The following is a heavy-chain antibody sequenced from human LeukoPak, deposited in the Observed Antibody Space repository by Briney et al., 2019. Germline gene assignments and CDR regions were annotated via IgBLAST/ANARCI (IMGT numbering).Heavy chain of an antibody. Sequence: SETLSLTCTVSGGSISSGGYYWNWIRQPPGKGLEWIGEINHNGYTNYNPSLESRVTISVDTSKNQFSLKVYSLTAADTAVYFCARAGTGDRSAVFDYWGQEILVTVSS. CDR3: ARAGTGDRSAVFDY. J-gene: IGHJ4*02. V-gene: IGHV4-61*08. D-gene: IGHD7-27*01. CDR1: GGSISSGGYY. CDR2: INHNGYT.